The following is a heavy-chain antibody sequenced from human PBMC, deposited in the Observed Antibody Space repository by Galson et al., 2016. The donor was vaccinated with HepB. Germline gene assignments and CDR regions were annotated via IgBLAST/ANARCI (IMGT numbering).Heavy chain of an antibody. J-gene: IGHJ4*02. D-gene: IGHD2/OR15-2a*01. CDR2: IYWDDDE. CDR1: GFSLTTSGLG. Sequence: PALVKPTQTLTLTCTFSGFSLTTSGLGVAWIRQPPRKALEWLAVIYWDDDERSNPSLKDRLTITKDISKSEVVLTLTNMDPVASGTYYCARRRRIDESLSFFGFGADHYFFDVWGQGTLVTVSS. CDR3: ARRRRIDESLSFFGFGADHYFFDV. V-gene: IGHV2-5*02.